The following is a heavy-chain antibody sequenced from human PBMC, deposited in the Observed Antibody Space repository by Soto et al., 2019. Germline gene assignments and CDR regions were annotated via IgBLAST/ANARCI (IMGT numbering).Heavy chain of an antibody. V-gene: IGHV3-21*02. Sequence: EVRLVESGGGLVKPGGSLRLSCVASGFAFSIYDINWVRQAPGKGLEWVSSIDPTSSYIFYADSVQGRFTISRDNARDSLLLQTNRLTADDTAVYYCARLRNGSESYYFDYWGQGTLVTVSS. CDR2: IDPTSSYI. CDR3: ARLRNGSESYYFDY. J-gene: IGHJ4*02. D-gene: IGHD3-10*01. CDR1: GFAFSIYD.